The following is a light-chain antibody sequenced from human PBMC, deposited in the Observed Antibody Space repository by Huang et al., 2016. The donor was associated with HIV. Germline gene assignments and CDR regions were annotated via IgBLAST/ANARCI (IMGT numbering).Light chain of an antibody. CDR2: AAS. CDR1: QGISSY. J-gene: IGKJ3*01. V-gene: IGKV1-9*01. Sequence: IQLTQSPSSLSASVGDRVTIPCRASQGISSYLAWYQQKPGKAPKLLIYAASTLQSGVPSRFSGSGSGTDFTLTISSLQPEDFATYYCQQLNSYPPFFTFGPGTKVDIK. CDR3: QQLNSYPPFFT.